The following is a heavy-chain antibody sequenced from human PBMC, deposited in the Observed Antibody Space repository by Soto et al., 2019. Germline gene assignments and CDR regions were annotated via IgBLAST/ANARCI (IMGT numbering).Heavy chain of an antibody. CDR3: AREIIPLTTDWYFDL. V-gene: IGHV4-34*09. D-gene: IGHD4-17*01. CDR2: IYHSGST. J-gene: IGHJ2*01. CDR1: GGSFSGYC. Sequence: SVPLSVTWAVDGGSFSGYCWSWISQPTGKGLEWIGEIYHSGSTYYNPSLKSRVTISVDTSKNQFSLRLSSVTAADTAVYYCAREIIPLTTDWYFDLWGRGTLVTVSS.